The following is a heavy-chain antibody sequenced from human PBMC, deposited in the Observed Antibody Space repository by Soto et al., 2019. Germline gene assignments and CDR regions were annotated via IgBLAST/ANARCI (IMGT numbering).Heavy chain of an antibody. CDR2: IYYIGST. D-gene: IGHD1-1*01. CDR1: DGSISSGDYY. Sequence: QVQLQESGPGLVKPSQTLSLTCTVSDGSISSGDYYWSWIRQPPGKGLEWIGYIYYIGSTYYNPSLKSRVTMSVVRSKNQFSLKLSSVTAADTAVYYCAREEGNWNDENRYYYYYGMDVWGQGTTVTVSS. V-gene: IGHV4-30-4*01. J-gene: IGHJ6*02. CDR3: AREEGNWNDENRYYYYYGMDV.